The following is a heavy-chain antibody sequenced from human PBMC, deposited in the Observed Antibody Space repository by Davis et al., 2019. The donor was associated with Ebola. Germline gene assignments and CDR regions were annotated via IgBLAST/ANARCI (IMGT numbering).Heavy chain of an antibody. Sequence: GESLKISCTASGFSFGDYAMCWVRQAPGKGLEWVGFIRSKAYGGTTEYAASVKGRFTISRDNSKSIAYLQMNSLKTEDTAVYYCTRERRTYYYDSSGYLPFDYWGQGTLVTVSS. CDR1: GFSFGDYA. D-gene: IGHD3-22*01. J-gene: IGHJ4*02. V-gene: IGHV3-49*04. CDR2: IRSKAYGGTT. CDR3: TRERRTYYYDSSGYLPFDY.